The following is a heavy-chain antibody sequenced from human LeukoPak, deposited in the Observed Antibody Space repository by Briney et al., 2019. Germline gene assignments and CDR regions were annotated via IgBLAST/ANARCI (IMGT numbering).Heavy chain of an antibody. CDR3: AHRGPYCSSTSCYSD. V-gene: IGHV2-5*02. D-gene: IGHD2-2*01. Sequence: SGPPLVNPTQTLTLTCTFSGFSLSTSGVGVGWIRQPPGKALEGVALIYCDDDKRYSPSLKSRLTITKDTSKNQVVLTMTNMDPVDTATYYCAHRGPYCSSTSCYSDWGQGTLVTVSS. CDR2: IYCDDDK. CDR1: GFSLSTSGVG. J-gene: IGHJ4*02.